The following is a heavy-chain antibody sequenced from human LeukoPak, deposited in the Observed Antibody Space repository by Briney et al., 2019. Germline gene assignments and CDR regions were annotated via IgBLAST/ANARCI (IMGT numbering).Heavy chain of an antibody. Sequence: SETLSLTCTVSGVSISSGGYYWSWIRQPPGKGLEWIGYIYHSGSTYYNPSLKSRITISVDRSKNQFSLKLSSVTAADTAVYHCAREAVAGGSGSNYYYYGADVWGQGTTVTVSS. J-gene: IGHJ6*02. CDR2: IYHSGST. CDR1: GVSISSGGYY. V-gene: IGHV4-30-2*01. D-gene: IGHD3-10*01. CDR3: AREAVAGGSGSNYYYYGADV.